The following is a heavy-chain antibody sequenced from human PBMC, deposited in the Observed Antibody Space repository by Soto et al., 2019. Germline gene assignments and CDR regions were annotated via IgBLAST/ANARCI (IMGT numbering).Heavy chain of an antibody. CDR1: GYTFTSYG. D-gene: IGHD6-13*01. CDR2: ISAYNGNT. V-gene: IGHV1-18*01. CDR3: ARDQNAPRAAAGTRRYFQH. J-gene: IGHJ1*01. Sequence: QVQLVQSGAEVKKPGASVKVSCKASGYTFTSYGISWVRQAPGQGLEWMVWISAYNGNTNYAQKLQGRVTMTPDTSTSTAYMELRSLRSDDTAVYYCARDQNAPRAAAGTRRYFQHWGQGTLVTVSS.